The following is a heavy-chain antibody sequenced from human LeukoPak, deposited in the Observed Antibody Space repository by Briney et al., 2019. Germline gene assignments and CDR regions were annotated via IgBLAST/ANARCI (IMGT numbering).Heavy chain of an antibody. CDR2: INSDGSST. V-gene: IGHV3-74*01. J-gene: IGHJ4*02. Sequence: GGSLRLSCAASGFTFSSYWMHWVRQAPGKGLVWVSRINSDGSSTSYADSVKGRFTVSRDNAKNTLYLQMNSLRAEDTAVYYCARVGIVAGIDYWGQGTLVTVSS. CDR1: GFTFSSYW. D-gene: IGHD6-19*01. CDR3: ARVGIVAGIDY.